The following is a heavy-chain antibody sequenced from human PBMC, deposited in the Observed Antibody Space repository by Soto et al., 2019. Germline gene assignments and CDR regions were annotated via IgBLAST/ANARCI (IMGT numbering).Heavy chain of an antibody. CDR2: INHSGST. CDR1: GGSFSGYY. J-gene: IGHJ5*02. CDR3: ARGGRYSPGWWFAP. Sequence: SETLSLTCAVYGGSFSGYYWSWIRQPPGKGLEWIGEINHSGSTNYNPSLKSRVTISVDTSKNQFSLKLSSVTAADTAVYYCARGGRYSPGWWFAPWGQGTLVTVSS. D-gene: IGHD3-9*01. V-gene: IGHV4-34*01.